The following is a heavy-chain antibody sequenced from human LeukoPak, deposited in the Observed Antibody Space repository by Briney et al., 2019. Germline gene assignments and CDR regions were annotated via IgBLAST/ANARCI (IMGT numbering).Heavy chain of an antibody. CDR1: GFTFSSYA. Sequence: PGGSLRLSCAASGFTFSSYAMSWVRQAPGKGLEWVSAISGSGGSTYYADSVKGRFTISRDNSKNTLYLQVNSLRAEDTAVYYCAKVADSSGYYYGSFDYWGQGTLVTVSS. CDR3: AKVADSSGYYYGSFDY. J-gene: IGHJ4*02. D-gene: IGHD3-22*01. CDR2: ISGSGGST. V-gene: IGHV3-23*01.